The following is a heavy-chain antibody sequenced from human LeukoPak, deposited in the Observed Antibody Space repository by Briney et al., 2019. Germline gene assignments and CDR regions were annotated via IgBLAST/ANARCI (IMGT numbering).Heavy chain of an antibody. V-gene: IGHV1-69*04. J-gene: IGHJ4*02. CDR2: IIPILGIA. D-gene: IGHD5-24*01. CDR1: GGTFSSYA. CDR3: ARDTTRQRWLPHFDY. Sequence: SVKVSCKASGGTFSSYAISWVRQAPGQGLEWMGRIIPILGIANYAQKFQGRVTITADKSTSTAYMELSSLRSEDTAVYYCARDTTRQRWLPHFDYWGQGTLVTVSS.